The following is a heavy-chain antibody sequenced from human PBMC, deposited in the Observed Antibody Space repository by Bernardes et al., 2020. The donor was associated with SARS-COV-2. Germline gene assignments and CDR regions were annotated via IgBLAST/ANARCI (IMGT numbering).Heavy chain of an antibody. J-gene: IGHJ6*02. V-gene: IGHV3-48*03. CDR3: AREGRDFSYGMDV. CDR1: GFTLSTYD. CDR2: INKRGSTI. Sequence: GGSLRLSCATSGFTLSTYDMNWVRQAPGKGLEWVSYINKRGSTILYADSVKGRFTISRDNAKNSLFLQMNSLRAGDTAVYYCAREGRDFSYGMDVWGQGTTVTVS.